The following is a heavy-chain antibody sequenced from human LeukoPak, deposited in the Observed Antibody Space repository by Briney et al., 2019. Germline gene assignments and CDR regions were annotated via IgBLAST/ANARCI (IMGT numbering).Heavy chain of an antibody. V-gene: IGHV4-39*01. CDR1: GGSISSISYY. D-gene: IGHD5-12*01. CDR3: ARRPSGRMWLRQGGWFDP. CDR2: MYHNGST. Sequence: PSETLSLTCTVSGGSISSISYYWGWIRQPPGKGLEWIGSMYHNGSTYYNPSLKSRVTISVDTSKNQFSLKLTSVTAADTAVYYCARRPSGRMWLRQGGWFDPWGQGTLVTVSS. J-gene: IGHJ5*02.